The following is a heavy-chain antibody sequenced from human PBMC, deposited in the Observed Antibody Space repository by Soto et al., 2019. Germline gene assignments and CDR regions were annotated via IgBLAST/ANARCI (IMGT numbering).Heavy chain of an antibody. CDR2: IIPIFGTA. CDR1: GGTFSSYA. D-gene: IGHD1-1*01. J-gene: IGHJ4*02. Sequence: QVQLVQSGAEVKKPGSSVKVSCKASGGTFSSYAISWVRQAPGQGLEWMGGIIPIFGTANYAQKFQGRVTIXGDXSXSTAYMELSSLRSEDTAVYYCARGWVPPPFFFHFDYWGQGTLVTVSS. CDR3: ARGWVPPPFFFHFDY. V-gene: IGHV1-69*12.